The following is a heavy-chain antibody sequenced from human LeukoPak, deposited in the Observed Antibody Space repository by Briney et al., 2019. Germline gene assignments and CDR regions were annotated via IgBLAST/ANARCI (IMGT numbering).Heavy chain of an antibody. CDR2: ISGSGGST. CDR1: GFTFSSYA. Sequence: GGSLRLSCAASGFTFSSYAMSWVRQAPGKGLEWVSAISGSGGSTYYADSAKGRFTIPRDNTKNTLHLQMNSLRAEDTAVYYCAPSGNYYDSSGYYSPPGYWGQGTLVTVSS. J-gene: IGHJ4*02. D-gene: IGHD3-22*01. V-gene: IGHV3-23*01. CDR3: APSGNYYDSSGYYSPPGY.